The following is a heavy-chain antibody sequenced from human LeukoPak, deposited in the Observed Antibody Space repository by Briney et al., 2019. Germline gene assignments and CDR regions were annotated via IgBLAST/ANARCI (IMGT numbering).Heavy chain of an antibody. V-gene: IGHV3-33*06. D-gene: IGHD6-19*01. Sequence: PGRSLRLSCAASGFTFSSYGMHWVRQAPGKGPEWVAVIWYDGSNKYYADSVKGRFTISRDNSKNTLYLQMNSLRAEDTAVYYCAKALSIAVAGTGVLYFDYWGQGTLVTVSS. CDR1: GFTFSSYG. CDR2: IWYDGSNK. CDR3: AKALSIAVAGTGVLYFDY. J-gene: IGHJ4*02.